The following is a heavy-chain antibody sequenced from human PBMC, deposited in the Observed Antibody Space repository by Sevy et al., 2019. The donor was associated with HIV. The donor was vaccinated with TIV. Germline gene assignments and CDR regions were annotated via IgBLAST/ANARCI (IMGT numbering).Heavy chain of an antibody. Sequence: GESLKISCAASGFTVSSNYMSWVRQAPGKGLECVSVIYSGGSTYYADSVKGRFTISRDNSKNTLYLQMNSLRAEDTAVYYCARDDVAAAGKGYWGQGTLVTVSS. CDR2: IYSGGST. CDR1: GFTVSSNY. CDR3: ARDDVAAAGKGY. D-gene: IGHD6-13*01. V-gene: IGHV3-53*01. J-gene: IGHJ4*02.